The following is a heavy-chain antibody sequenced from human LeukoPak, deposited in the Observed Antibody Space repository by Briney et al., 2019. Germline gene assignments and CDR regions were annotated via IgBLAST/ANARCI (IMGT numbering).Heavy chain of an antibody. J-gene: IGHJ5*02. CDR1: GGSISSSSYY. CDR3: ARVGVGYSNYPAVRYNWFDP. CDR2: IYYSGST. Sequence: SETLSLTCTVSGGSISSSSYYWGWIRQPPGKGLEWIGSIYYSGSTYYNPSLKGRVTISVDTSKNQFSLKLSSVTAADTAVYYCARVGVGYSNYPAVRYNWFDPWGQGTLVTVSS. V-gene: IGHV4-39*07. D-gene: IGHD4-11*01.